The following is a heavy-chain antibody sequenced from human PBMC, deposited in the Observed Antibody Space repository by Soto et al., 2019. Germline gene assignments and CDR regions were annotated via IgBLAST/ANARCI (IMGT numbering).Heavy chain of an antibody. CDR2: ISGSGGST. CDR3: AKGNIRYSYGSI. D-gene: IGHD5-18*01. Sequence: SLRLSCAASGFTFSSYAMSWVRQAPGKGLEWVSAISGSGGSTYYADSVKGRFTISRDNSKNTLYLQMNSLRAEDTAVYYCAKGNIRYSYGSIWGQGTLVTVSS. J-gene: IGHJ4*02. CDR1: GFTFSSYA. V-gene: IGHV3-23*01.